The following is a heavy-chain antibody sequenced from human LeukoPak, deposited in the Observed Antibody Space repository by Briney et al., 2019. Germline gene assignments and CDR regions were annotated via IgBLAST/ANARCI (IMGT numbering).Heavy chain of an antibody. CDR1: GGTFSSYA. CDR2: IIPLFGTA. Sequence: ASVKVSCKASGGTFSSYAISWVRQAPGQGLEWMGGIIPLFGTANYAQKFQGRVTITADESTSTAYMELSSLRSEDTAVYYCGLDYYYGSGTRGYYYGMDVWGEGTTVTVSS. CDR3: GLDYYYGSGTRGYYYGMDV. J-gene: IGHJ6*04. D-gene: IGHD3-10*01. V-gene: IGHV1-69*13.